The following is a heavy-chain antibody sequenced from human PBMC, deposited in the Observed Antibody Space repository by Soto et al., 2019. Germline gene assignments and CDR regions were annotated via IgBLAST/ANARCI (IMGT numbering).Heavy chain of an antibody. CDR2: ISGSGGST. CDR1: GFTFSSYA. Sequence: GGSLRLSCAASGFTFSSYAMSWVRQAPGKGLEWVSAISGSGGSTYYADSVKGRFTISRDNSKNTLYLQMNSLRAEDTAVYYCAEGFRGYVPTLEFDYWGQGTLVTVSS. J-gene: IGHJ4*02. D-gene: IGHD5-12*01. V-gene: IGHV3-23*01. CDR3: AEGFRGYVPTLEFDY.